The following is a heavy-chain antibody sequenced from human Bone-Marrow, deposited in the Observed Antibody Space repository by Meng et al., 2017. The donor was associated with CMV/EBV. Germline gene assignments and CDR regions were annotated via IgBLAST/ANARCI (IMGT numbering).Heavy chain of an antibody. CDR3: ARSLDGMDV. J-gene: IGHJ6*01. CDR2: IIPIFGTA. V-gene: IGHV1-69*05. CDR1: GYTFTSYY. Sequence: SVKVSCKASGYTFTSYYMHWVRQAPGQGLEWMGGIIPIFGTANYAQKFQGRVTITTDESTSTAYMELSSLRSEDTAVYYCARSLDGMDVWGQGTTVTVSS.